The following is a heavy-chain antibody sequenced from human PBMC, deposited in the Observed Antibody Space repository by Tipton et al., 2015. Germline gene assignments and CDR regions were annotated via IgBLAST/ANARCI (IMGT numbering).Heavy chain of an antibody. V-gene: IGHV3-30*01. CDR2: ISYDGSDK. CDR3: ARTIPVAGTYGMDV. CDR1: GFTLSTYA. Sequence: SLRLSCAASGFTLSTYAMHWVRQAPGKGLEWVALISYDGSDKYYADSVKGRFTISRDSSENTLYLQMNSLRAEDTAVYYCARTIPVAGTYGMDVWGQGTTVTVSS. J-gene: IGHJ6*02. D-gene: IGHD6-19*01.